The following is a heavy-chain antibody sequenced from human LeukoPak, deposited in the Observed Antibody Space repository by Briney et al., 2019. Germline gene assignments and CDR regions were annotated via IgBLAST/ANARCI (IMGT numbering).Heavy chain of an antibody. CDR3: TRDLQRRSSGWLTAAAGDY. J-gene: IGHJ4*02. CDR1: GYTFTSYG. D-gene: IGHD6-19*01. Sequence: ASVKVSCKASGYTFTSYGISWVRQAPGQGLEWMGWISGYNGNTYYAQKFQGRVTMTTDTSTSTAYMELRSLRPDDTAVYYCTRDLQRRSSGWLTAAAGDYWGQGTLVTVSS. CDR2: ISGYNGNT. V-gene: IGHV1-18*01.